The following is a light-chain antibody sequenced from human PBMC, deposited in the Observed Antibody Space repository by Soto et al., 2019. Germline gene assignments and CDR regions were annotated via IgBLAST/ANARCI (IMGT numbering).Light chain of an antibody. CDR3: QQRYNWPPWT. J-gene: IGKJ1*01. CDR1: QYINTR. Sequence: EIVLTQSPATLSSFPGDRVTLSCRASQYINTRLAWYQHRPGQAPRLLIYDASTRATGIPARFSGSGSGTDFTLTISSLEPEDFAVYFCQQRYNWPPWTFGQGTKVDIK. V-gene: IGKV3-11*01. CDR2: DAS.